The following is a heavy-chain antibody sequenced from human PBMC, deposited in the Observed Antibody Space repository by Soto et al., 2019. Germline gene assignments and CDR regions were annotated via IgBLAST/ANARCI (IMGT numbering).Heavy chain of an antibody. D-gene: IGHD2-2*01. CDR2: IYPGDSDT. V-gene: IGHV5-51*01. CDR1: GYSFTSYW. Sequence: GESLKISCKGSGYSFTSYWIGWVRQMPGKGLEWMGIIYPGDSDTRYSPSFQGQVTISADKSISTAYLQWSSLKASDTAMYYCARQACSSTSCYQSVIDWFDPWGQGTLVTVSS. CDR3: ARQACSSTSCYQSVIDWFDP. J-gene: IGHJ5*02.